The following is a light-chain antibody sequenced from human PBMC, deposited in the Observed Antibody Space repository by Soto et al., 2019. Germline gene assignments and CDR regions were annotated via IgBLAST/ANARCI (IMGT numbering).Light chain of an antibody. V-gene: IGKV3-15*01. CDR1: QSVRSN. CDR2: GAS. CDR3: QQYNKWPPYT. J-gene: IGKJ2*01. Sequence: EIVMTQSPATLSVSPGERATLSCRASQSVRSNLAWYQQKPGQAPRLLIYGASTRATGIPARFSGSGSGTEFTRTISSLQSEDFAVYYCQQYNKWPPYTFGQGTKLEIK.